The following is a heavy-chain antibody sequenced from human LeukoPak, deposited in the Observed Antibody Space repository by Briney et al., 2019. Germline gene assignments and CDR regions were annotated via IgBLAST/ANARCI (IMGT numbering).Heavy chain of an antibody. D-gene: IGHD6-13*01. CDR1: GYTFTSYG. V-gene: IGHV1-18*01. CDR2: ISTYNGKT. Sequence: GGSVKVSCTASGYTFTSYGIGWVRQAPGQGLEWVLWISTYNGKTNYAQKIQGRVTMTTDTPTSTASMELRSLRSDDTAVYYCARDLPYSSSWESIHYWGQGPLVTVPS. J-gene: IGHJ4*02. CDR3: ARDLPYSSSWESIHY.